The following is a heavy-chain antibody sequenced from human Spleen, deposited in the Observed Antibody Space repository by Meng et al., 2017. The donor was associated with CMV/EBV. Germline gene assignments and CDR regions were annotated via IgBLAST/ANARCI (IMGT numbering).Heavy chain of an antibody. CDR2: ISWDGGST. CDR3: AKAGYSSSLGIDY. D-gene: IGHD6-6*01. CDR1: GFTFDDYT. Sequence: LSLTCAASGFTFDDYTMHWVRQAPGKGLEWVSLISWDGGSTYYADSVKGRFTISRDNSKNSLYLQMNSLRTEDTALYYCAKAGYSSSLGIDYWGQGTQVTVSS. J-gene: IGHJ4*02. V-gene: IGHV3-43*01.